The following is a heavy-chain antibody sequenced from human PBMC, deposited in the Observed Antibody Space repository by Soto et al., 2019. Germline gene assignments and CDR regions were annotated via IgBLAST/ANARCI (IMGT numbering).Heavy chain of an antibody. CDR2: FDPEDGET. CDR3: ATASLCYLDAFYI. Sequence: QVQMLQSGDEVKKPGASVKVSCKVSGYTLTELSMHWVRQAPGKGLEWMGGFDPEDGETIYAQKFQGRFTMTKDTSTDRGYLELSSMRSEDTAVYYFATASLCYLDAFYIWGQGTMVTVSS. CDR1: GYTLTELS. J-gene: IGHJ3*02. V-gene: IGHV1-24*01. D-gene: IGHD3-10*01.